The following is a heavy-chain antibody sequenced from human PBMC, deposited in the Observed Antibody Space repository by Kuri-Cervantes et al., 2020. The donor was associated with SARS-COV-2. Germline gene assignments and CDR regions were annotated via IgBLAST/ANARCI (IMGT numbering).Heavy chain of an antibody. J-gene: IGHJ4*02. CDR3: ARGEYSTVLLTEGVFDY. V-gene: IGHV3-48*04. CDR1: GFTFSSYS. Sequence: GESLKISCAASGFTFSSYSMNWVRQAPGKGLEWVSYISSSSSTIYHADSVKGRFTISRDNAKNSLYLQMNSLRAEDTAVYYCARGEYSTVLLTEGVFDYWGQGTLVTVSS. D-gene: IGHD4-11*01. CDR2: ISSSSSTI.